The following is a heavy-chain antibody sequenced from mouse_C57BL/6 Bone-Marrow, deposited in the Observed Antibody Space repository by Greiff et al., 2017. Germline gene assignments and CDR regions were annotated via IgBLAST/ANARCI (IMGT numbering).Heavy chain of an antibody. V-gene: IGHV14-2*01. CDR1: GFNIKDYY. J-gene: IGHJ2*01. CDR2: IDPEAGET. CDR3: ASLYYDYDDFDD. D-gene: IGHD2-4*01. Sequence: VQLQQSGAELVKPGASVKLSCTASGFNIKDYYMHWVKQRTEQGLEWIGRIDPEAGETKYAPKFPGKATITADTSSNTAYLQLSSLTSEDTAVYCGASLYYDYDDFDDWGKGTTLTVSS.